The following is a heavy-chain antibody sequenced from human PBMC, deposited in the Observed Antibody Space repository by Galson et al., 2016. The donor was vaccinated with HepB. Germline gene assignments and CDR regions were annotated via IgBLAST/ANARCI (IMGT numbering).Heavy chain of an antibody. CDR3: ARMLRPTVYAWHPFFDP. J-gene: IGHJ5*02. D-gene: IGHD3-16*01. Sequence: SETLSLTCNVSGDSITSGSHYWGWIRQPPEKGLELIGTIYYTGTTYPNPSFKSRLTISVDTSRDQFSLKLTSATAADTAFYFCARMLRPTVYAWHPFFDPWGQGTLVTVSS. V-gene: IGHV4-39*01. CDR2: IYYTGTT. CDR1: GDSITSGSHY.